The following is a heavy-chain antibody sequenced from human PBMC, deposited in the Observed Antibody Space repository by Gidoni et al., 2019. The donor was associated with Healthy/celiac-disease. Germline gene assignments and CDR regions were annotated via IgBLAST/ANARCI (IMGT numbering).Heavy chain of an antibody. D-gene: IGHD4-17*01. Sequence: EVQLLESGGGLVQPGGSLRLSCAASGFTSSSYAMSWVRQAPGKGLGRVSAISGSGCSTYYADSVKGRFTISRDNSKNTLYLQMNSLRAEDTAVYYCAKDHTVTPGTGSFDYGGQGTLVTVSS. CDR2: ISGSGCST. V-gene: IGHV3-23*01. CDR3: AKDHTVTPGTGSFDY. CDR1: GFTSSSYA. J-gene: IGHJ4*02.